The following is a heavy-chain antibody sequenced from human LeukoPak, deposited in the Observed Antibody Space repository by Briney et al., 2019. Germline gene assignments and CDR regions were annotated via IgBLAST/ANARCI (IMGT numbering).Heavy chain of an antibody. V-gene: IGHV4-4*07. CDR3: ARDGTYGSGSYIIPFDY. Sequence: SETLSLTCAVYGGSFSSYYWSWIRQPVGKGLEWIGRMYTSGSTNYNPSLKSRVTMSVDTSKNQFSLKLSSVTAADTAVYYCARDGTYGSGSYIIPFDYWGQGTLVTVSS. J-gene: IGHJ4*02. D-gene: IGHD3-10*01. CDR1: GGSFSSYY. CDR2: MYTSGST.